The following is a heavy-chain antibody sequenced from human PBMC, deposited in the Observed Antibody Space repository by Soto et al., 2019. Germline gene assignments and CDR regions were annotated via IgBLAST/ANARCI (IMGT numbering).Heavy chain of an antibody. V-gene: IGHV3-30*18. Sequence: GGSLRLSCAASGFTFCSYGMHWVRQAPGKGLERVAVISYDGSNKYYADSVKGRFTISRDNSKNTLYLQMNSLRAEDTAVYYCAKVRVGYYGSGSYYNGPNYYYGMDVWGQGTTVTVSS. CDR1: GFTFCSYG. J-gene: IGHJ6*02. D-gene: IGHD3-10*01. CDR2: ISYDGSNK. CDR3: AKVRVGYYGSGSYYNGPNYYYGMDV.